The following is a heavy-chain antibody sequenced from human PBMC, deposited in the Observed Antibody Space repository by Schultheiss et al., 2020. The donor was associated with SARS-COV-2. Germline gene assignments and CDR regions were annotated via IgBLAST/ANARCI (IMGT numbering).Heavy chain of an antibody. CDR2: MYISGST. CDR1: GGSISSGGYY. Sequence: SQTLSLTCPVSGGSISSGGYYWSWIRQPAGKGLEWIGHMYISGSTNYNPSLKSRVTMSVDTSKNQFSLKLSSVTAADTAVYYCARGYSSGWGPTMDVWGQGTTVTVSS. CDR3: ARGYSSGWGPTMDV. V-gene: IGHV4-61*09. J-gene: IGHJ6*02. D-gene: IGHD6-19*01.